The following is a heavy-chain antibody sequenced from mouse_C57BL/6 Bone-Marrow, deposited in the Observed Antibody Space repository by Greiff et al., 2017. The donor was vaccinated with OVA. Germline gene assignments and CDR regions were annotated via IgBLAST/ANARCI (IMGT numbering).Heavy chain of an antibody. Sequence: QVQLQQSGAELVKPGASVKMSCKASGYTFTSYWINWVKQRPGQGLEWIGDIYTGSGSTKYNEKFKSKATLTVDTASSTAYMQLSSLTSEDSAVYYCARSTYGSSLYYFGYWGQGTTLTVSS. CDR2: IYTGSGST. V-gene: IGHV1-55*01. CDR3: ARSTYGSSLYYFGY. D-gene: IGHD1-1*01. CDR1: GYTFTSYW. J-gene: IGHJ2*01.